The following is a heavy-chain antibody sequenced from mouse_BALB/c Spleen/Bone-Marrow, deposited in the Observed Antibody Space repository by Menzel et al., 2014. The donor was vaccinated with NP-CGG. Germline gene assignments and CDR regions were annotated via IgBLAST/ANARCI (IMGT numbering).Heavy chain of an antibody. CDR1: GFTFNTYA. V-gene: IGHV10-1*02. CDR3: VRHGYFGNYYYALDY. CDR2: IRSKSNNYAT. D-gene: IGHD2-1*01. Sequence: EVMLVESGGGLVQPKGSLKLSCAASGFTFNTYAMNWVRQAPGKGLEWVARIRSKSNNYATYYADSVKDRFTISRDDSLNMLYLQMNNLKTEDTAMYYCVRHGYFGNYYYALDYWGQGTSVTVSS. J-gene: IGHJ4*01.